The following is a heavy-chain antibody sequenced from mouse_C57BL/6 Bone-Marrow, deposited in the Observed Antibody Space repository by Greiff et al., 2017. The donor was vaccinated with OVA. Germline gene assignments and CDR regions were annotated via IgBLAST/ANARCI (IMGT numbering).Heavy chain of an antibody. Sequence: EVKLVESGAELVRPGASVKLSCTASGFNIKDDYMHWVKQRPEQGLEWIGWIDPENGDTEYASKFQGKATITADTSSNTAYLQLSSLTSEDTAVYYCTVCYGNYPYYFDYWGQGTTLTVSS. V-gene: IGHV14-4*01. CDR2: IDPENGDT. CDR3: TVCYGNYPYYFDY. D-gene: IGHD2-1*01. CDR1: GFNIKDDY. J-gene: IGHJ2*01.